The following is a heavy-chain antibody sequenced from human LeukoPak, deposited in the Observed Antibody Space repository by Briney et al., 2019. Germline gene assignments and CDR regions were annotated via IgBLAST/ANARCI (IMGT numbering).Heavy chain of an antibody. Sequence: PGGSLRLSCAASGFTFSSYAMSWVRQAPGKGLEWVSAISGSGGSTYYADSVKGRFTISRDNSKNTLYLQMNSLRAEDTAVYYCAKGLSAYSSGWYQYDYYYYGMDVWGQGTTVTVSS. CDR2: ISGSGGST. CDR1: GFTFSSYA. CDR3: AKGLSAYSSGWYQYDYYYYGMDV. J-gene: IGHJ6*02. V-gene: IGHV3-23*01. D-gene: IGHD6-19*01.